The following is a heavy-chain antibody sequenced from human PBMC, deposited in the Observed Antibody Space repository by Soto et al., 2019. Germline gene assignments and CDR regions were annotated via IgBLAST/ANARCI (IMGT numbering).Heavy chain of an antibody. CDR3: ARRRYCGYDCYNKHLYGMDV. CDR1: GDTFSSYA. V-gene: IGHV1-69*08. D-gene: IGHD2-21*02. Sequence: QVQLVQSGAEVKKPGSSVKVSCRASGDTFSSYAVNWVRQAPGRGLEWMGRVIPVLGTTDYAQKFRGRVTMTAEKSRTTVCMELSSLRSDDTAVYYCARRRYCGYDCYNKHLYGMDVWGQGTTVTVAS. J-gene: IGHJ6*02. CDR2: VIPVLGTT.